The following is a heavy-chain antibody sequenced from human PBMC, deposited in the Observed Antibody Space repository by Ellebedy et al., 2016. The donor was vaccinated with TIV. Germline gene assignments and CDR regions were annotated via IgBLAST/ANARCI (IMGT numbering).Heavy chain of an antibody. Sequence: GESLKISCKASGYTFTFYWIAWVPQVPRKDLEWMGSIFPDDSDTRYSPSFEGQVTISADKSLNTAYLQWNNLQASDTAIYYCARVKEVAGPMEIWGQGTLVSVSS. CDR1: GYTFTFYW. CDR2: IFPDDSDT. J-gene: IGHJ4*02. V-gene: IGHV5-51*01. D-gene: IGHD6-19*01. CDR3: ARVKEVAGPMEI.